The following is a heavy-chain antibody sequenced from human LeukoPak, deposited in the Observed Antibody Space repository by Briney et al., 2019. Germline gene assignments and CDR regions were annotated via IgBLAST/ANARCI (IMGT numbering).Heavy chain of an antibody. Sequence: SETLSLTCAVYGGSFSGYYWSCIRQPPGEGLEWIGEINHSGSTNYNPSRKSRVTISVDTSKNQFSLKLSSVTAADTAVYYCASPPGIAADWGQGTLVTVSS. CDR3: ASPPGIAAD. D-gene: IGHD6-13*01. V-gene: IGHV4-34*01. CDR2: INHSGST. J-gene: IGHJ4*02. CDR1: GGSFSGYY.